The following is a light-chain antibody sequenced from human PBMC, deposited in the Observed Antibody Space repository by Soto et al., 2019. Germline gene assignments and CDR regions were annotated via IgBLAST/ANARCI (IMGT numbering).Light chain of an antibody. J-gene: IGLJ2*01. CDR1: NSNIGSNY. V-gene: IGLV1-47*01. CDR3: AAWDDSLSGVL. Sequence: QSVLTQPPSASGTPGQRVTISCSGNNSNIGSNYVYWYQQLPGAAPKLPMYRNNQRPSGVPDRFSGSKSGTSASLAISGLRSEDEADYYCAAWDDSLSGVLFGGGTKLTVL. CDR2: RNN.